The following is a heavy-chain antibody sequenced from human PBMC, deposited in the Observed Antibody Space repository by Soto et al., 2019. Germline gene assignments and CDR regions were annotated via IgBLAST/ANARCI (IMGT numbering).Heavy chain of an antibody. V-gene: IGHV4-59*01. D-gene: IGHD2-15*01. CDR1: GGSISSYY. CDR2: IYYSGST. CDR3: ARGWWSSFDF. Sequence: SETLSLTCTVSGGSISSYYWSWIRQPPGKGLEWIGYIYYSGSTNYNPSLKSRVTISVDTSKNQFSLKLSSVTAADTAVYYCARGWWSSFDFWGRGTLVTVSS. J-gene: IGHJ4*02.